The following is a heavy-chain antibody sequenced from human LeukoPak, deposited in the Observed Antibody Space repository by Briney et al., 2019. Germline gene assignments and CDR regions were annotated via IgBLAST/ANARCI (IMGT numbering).Heavy chain of an antibody. D-gene: IGHD4-17*01. Sequence: ASVKVSCKASGYTFTSHGISWVRQAPGQGLEWMGWISAYNGNTNYAQKLQGRVTMTTDTSTSTAYMELRSLRSDDTAVYYCARDNNLYGDYAIPFDYWGQGTLVTVSS. CDR3: ARDNNLYGDYAIPFDY. V-gene: IGHV1-18*01. CDR2: ISAYNGNT. J-gene: IGHJ4*02. CDR1: GYTFTSHG.